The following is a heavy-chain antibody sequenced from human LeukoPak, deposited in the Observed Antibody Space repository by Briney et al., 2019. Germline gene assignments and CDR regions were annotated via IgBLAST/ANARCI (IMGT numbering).Heavy chain of an antibody. D-gene: IGHD5-18*01. CDR3: AAAYIGGAMVTNAFDI. V-gene: IGHV1-58*01. J-gene: IGHJ3*02. Sequence: GASVKVSCKASGFSFTNSAVRWVRQARGQRLEWIGWIVVGSGNTIYVQKFQERVTITRDMSTSTAYMELSSLRSEDTAVYYCAAAYIGGAMVTNAFDIWGQGTMVTVSS. CDR1: GFSFTNSA. CDR2: IVVGSGNT.